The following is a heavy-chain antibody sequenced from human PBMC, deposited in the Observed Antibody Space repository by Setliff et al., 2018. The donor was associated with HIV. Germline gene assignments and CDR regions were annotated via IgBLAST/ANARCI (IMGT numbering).Heavy chain of an antibody. CDR2: MYYSGST. CDR1: CGSINSRY. D-gene: IGHD4-17*01. V-gene: IGHV4-59*11. CDR3: ARGGATVATRYFDL. Sequence: LSLTCTVSCGSINSRYWSWIRQPPGKGLEWIGYMYYSGSTNYNPSLKSRVTISVDPSKNQFSLKLTSMTAADTAVYYCARGGATVATRYFDLWGRGTLVTVSS. J-gene: IGHJ2*01.